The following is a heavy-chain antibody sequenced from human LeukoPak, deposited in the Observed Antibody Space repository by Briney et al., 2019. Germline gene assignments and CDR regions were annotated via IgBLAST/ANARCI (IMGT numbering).Heavy chain of an antibody. V-gene: IGHV3-30*02. D-gene: IGHD2-2*01. J-gene: IGHJ4*02. CDR3: GGLYCSSTSCNGDFDC. Sequence: PGESLRLSCGASGFTFSSYGMHWVRQAPAKGVEWVAFKRYDGSNYYYAASVKGRFTISGDNSKNTLYLQMNSLRAEDTAVYYCGGLYCSSTSCNGDFDCWGQGTLVTVSS. CDR1: GFTFSSYG. CDR2: KRYDGSNY.